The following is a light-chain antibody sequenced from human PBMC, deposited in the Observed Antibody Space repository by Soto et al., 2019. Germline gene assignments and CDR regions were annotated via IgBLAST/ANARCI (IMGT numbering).Light chain of an antibody. V-gene: IGKV1-9*01. CDR2: AAS. CDR3: QQYNNYPIT. Sequence: QLTQSPSSLSASVGDRVSITCRASQIVSRSLNWYQQKAGQAPKLLIYAASTLHSGVPSRFSGSGSGTEFTLTISSLQPDDFATYYCQQYNNYPITFGQGTRLEIK. CDR1: QIVSRS. J-gene: IGKJ5*01.